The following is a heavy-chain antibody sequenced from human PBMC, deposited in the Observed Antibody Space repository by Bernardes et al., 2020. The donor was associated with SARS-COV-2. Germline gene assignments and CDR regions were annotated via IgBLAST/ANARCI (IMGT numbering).Heavy chain of an antibody. D-gene: IGHD6-19*01. V-gene: IGHV4-39*02. J-gene: IGHJ3*02. CDR3: ARDDSSGWGPSAFDI. CDR1: GGSISSSSYY. Sequence: SETLSLTCTVSGGSISSSSYYWGWIRQPPGKGLEWIGSIYYSGSTYYNPSLKSRVTISVDTSKNQFSLKLSSVTAADTAVYYCARDDSSGWGPSAFDIWGQGTMVTVSS. CDR2: IYYSGST.